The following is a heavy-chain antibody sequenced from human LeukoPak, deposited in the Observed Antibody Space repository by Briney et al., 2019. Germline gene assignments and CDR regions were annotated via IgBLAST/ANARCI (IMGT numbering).Heavy chain of an antibody. CDR2: IDPNSGGT. CDR3: ARDREGLAYFDY. J-gene: IGHJ4*02. Sequence: ASVKVSCKASGYTFTGKFIHWVRQAPGRGLEWMGWIDPNSGGTDYAQKFRGRVTMTRDTSTSTAYMDLSSLISDDTAVYYCARDREGLAYFDYWGQGTLVTVSS. D-gene: IGHD3/OR15-3a*01. CDR1: GYTFTGKF. V-gene: IGHV1-2*02.